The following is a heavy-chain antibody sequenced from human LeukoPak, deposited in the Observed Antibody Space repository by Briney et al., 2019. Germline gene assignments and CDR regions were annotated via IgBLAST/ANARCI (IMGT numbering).Heavy chain of an antibody. J-gene: IGHJ6*03. V-gene: IGHV1-18*01. Sequence: ASVKVSCKASGYTFTSYGISWVRQAPGQGLEWMGWISAYNGNTNYAQKLQGRVTMTTDTSTSTAYMELRSLRSDDTAVYYCARGKRGVWFGEYYMDVWGKGTTVTVSS. D-gene: IGHD3-10*01. CDR3: ARGKRGVWFGEYYMDV. CDR1: GYTFTSYG. CDR2: ISAYNGNT.